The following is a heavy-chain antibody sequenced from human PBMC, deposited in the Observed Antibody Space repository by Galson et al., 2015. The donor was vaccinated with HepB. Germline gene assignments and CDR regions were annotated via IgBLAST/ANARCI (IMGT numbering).Heavy chain of an antibody. CDR1: GFSVRSNY. Sequence: SLRLSCAASGFSVRSNYMSWVRQAPGKGLEWVSAIYSGGSRYYADSVKGRFTISRDNSKNTLYFQMNSLRAEDTAVYYCARDRVEMAQFGAFYYGMDVWGQGTTVTVSS. J-gene: IGHJ6*02. CDR3: ARDRVEMAQFGAFYYGMDV. D-gene: IGHD5-24*01. V-gene: IGHV3-53*01. CDR2: IYSGGSR.